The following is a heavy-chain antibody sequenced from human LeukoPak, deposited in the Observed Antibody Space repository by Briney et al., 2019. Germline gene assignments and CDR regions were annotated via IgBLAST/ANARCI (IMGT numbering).Heavy chain of an antibody. CDR1: GGTFSSYA. CDR3: ARGDLVGATWLPLDY. D-gene: IGHD1-26*01. J-gene: IGHJ4*02. Sequence: SVKVSFKAAGGTFSSYAISWVQPAAGQGLEWMGGIIPIFGTANYAQKFQGRVTITTDESTSTAYMELSSLRSEDTAVYYCARGDLVGATWLPLDYWGQGTLVTVSS. CDR2: IIPIFGTA. V-gene: IGHV1-69*05.